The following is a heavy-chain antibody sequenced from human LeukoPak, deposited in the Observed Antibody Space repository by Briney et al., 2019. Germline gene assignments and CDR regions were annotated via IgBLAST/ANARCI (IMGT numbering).Heavy chain of an antibody. V-gene: IGHV3-73*01. CDR2: IRSKANTYAT. J-gene: IGHJ4*02. CDR1: GFTFSGSA. CDR3: IRRPFDTPMSVDYYFDY. D-gene: IGHD5-18*01. Sequence: HAGGSLRLSCAASGFTFSGSAMHWVRQASGRGLEWVGRIRSKANTYATAYAASVKGRFTISRDDSKNTAYLQMNSLKTEDTAVYYCIRRPFDTPMSVDYYFDYWGQGTLVTVPS.